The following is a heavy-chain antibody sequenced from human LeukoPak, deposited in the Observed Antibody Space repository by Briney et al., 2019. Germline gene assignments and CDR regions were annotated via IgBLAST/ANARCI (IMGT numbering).Heavy chain of an antibody. CDR1: SGSVSSSSYY. Sequence: PSETLSLTCTVSSGSVSSSSYYWGWIRQPPGKGLEWIGYIYYSGSTNYNPSLKSRVTISVDTSKNQFSLKLSSVTAADTAVYYCARLRGYSYGPYPYFDYWGQGTLVTVSS. V-gene: IGHV4-61*01. CDR3: ARLRGYSYGPYPYFDY. CDR2: IYYSGST. D-gene: IGHD5-18*01. J-gene: IGHJ4*02.